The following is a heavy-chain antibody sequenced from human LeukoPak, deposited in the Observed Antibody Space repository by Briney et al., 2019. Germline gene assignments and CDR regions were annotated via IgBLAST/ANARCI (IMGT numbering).Heavy chain of an antibody. CDR2: ISYDGSNK. V-gene: IGHV3-30*18. CDR3: AKDTHDCSGGSCYPRWFDP. CDR1: GFTFSSYG. Sequence: GGSLRLSCAASGFTFSSYGMHWVRQAPGKGLEWVAVISYDGSNKYYADSVKGRFTISRDNSKNTLYLQMNSLRAEDTAVYYCAKDTHDCSGGSCYPRWFDPWGQGTLVTVSS. J-gene: IGHJ5*02. D-gene: IGHD2-15*01.